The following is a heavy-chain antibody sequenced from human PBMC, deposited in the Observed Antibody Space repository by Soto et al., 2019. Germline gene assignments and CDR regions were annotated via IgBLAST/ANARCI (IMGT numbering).Heavy chain of an antibody. CDR1: GYTFTSYY. Sequence: QVQLVQSGAEVKKPGASVKVSCKASGYTFTSYYMHWVRQAPGQGLDRMGIINPSGGSPSYAQKFQGGFAMTREASTSTVYRELSSLRSEDTAVYCCASAAGGYYDSSGYQPFDYWGQGTLVTVSS. CDR3: ASAAGGYYDSSGYQPFDY. CDR2: INPSGGSP. D-gene: IGHD3-22*01. V-gene: IGHV1-46*01. J-gene: IGHJ4*02.